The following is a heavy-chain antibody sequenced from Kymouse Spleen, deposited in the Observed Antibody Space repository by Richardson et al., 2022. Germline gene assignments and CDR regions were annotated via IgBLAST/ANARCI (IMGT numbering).Heavy chain of an antibody. J-gene: IGHJ6*02. CDR1: GFTFSGSA. CDR2: IRSKANSYAT. D-gene: IGHD1-20*01,IGHD1-7*01,IGHD7-27*02. Sequence: EVQLVESGGGLVQPGGSLKLSCAASGFTFSGSAMHWVRQASGKGLEWVGRIRSKANSYATAYAASVKGRFTISRDDSKNTAYLQMNSLKTEDTAVYYCTRLTVGMDVWGQGTTVTVSS. V-gene: IGHV3-73*02. CDR3: TRLTVGMDV.